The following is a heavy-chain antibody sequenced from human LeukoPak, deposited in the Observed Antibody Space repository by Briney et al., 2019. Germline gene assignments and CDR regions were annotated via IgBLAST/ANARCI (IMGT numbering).Heavy chain of an antibody. CDR2: IWYDGSNK. D-gene: IGHD6-13*01. CDR1: GFTFSSYG. Sequence: PGGSLRLSCAASGFTFSSYGMHWVRQAPGKGLEWVAVIWYDGSNKYYADSVKGRITISRDNSKNTLHLQMNSLRTEDTAVYYCARVKGGIAAAGNYFDYWGQGTLVTVSS. J-gene: IGHJ4*02. V-gene: IGHV3-30*19. CDR3: ARVKGGIAAAGNYFDY.